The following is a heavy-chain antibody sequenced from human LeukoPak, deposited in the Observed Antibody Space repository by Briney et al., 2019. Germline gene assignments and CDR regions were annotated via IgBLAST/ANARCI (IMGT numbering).Heavy chain of an antibody. CDR1: GYSISSGYY. CDR3: ARRQGLGGWLQFNYYYYMDV. D-gene: IGHD5-24*01. V-gene: IGHV4-38-2*02. J-gene: IGHJ6*03. Sequence: SETLSLTCTVSGYSISSGYYWSWIRQPPGKGLEWIGEINHSGSTNYNPSLKSRVTISVDTSKNQFSLKLSSVTAADTAVYYCARRQGLGGWLQFNYYYYMDVWGKGTTVTISS. CDR2: INHSGST.